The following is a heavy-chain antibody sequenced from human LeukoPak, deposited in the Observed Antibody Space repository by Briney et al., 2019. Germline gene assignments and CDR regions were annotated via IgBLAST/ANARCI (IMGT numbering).Heavy chain of an antibody. D-gene: IGHD5-18*01. CDR2: IIPILGIA. CDR3: AREGLGIQLWLRVFDY. J-gene: IGHJ4*02. Sequence: ASVKVSCKASGGTFSSYAISWVRQAPGQGLEWMGRIIPILGIANYAQKFQGRVTITADKSTSTAYMELSSLRSEDTAVYYCAREGLGIQLWLRVFDYWGQGTLVTVSS. CDR1: GGTFSSYA. V-gene: IGHV1-69*04.